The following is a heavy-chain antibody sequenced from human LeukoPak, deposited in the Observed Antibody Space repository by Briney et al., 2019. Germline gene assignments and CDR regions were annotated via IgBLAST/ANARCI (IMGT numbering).Heavy chain of an antibody. J-gene: IGHJ4*02. V-gene: IGHV4-59*01. Sequence: SETLSLTCTVSGVSISSYYWSWIRQPPGKGLEWIGYIYYSGRTNYNPSLKSRVTISVDTSKNQFYLKLSSVTAADTAVYYCAGGVVAALDFDYWGQGTLVTVSS. CDR2: IYYSGRT. CDR3: AGGVVAALDFDY. D-gene: IGHD2-15*01. CDR1: GVSISSYY.